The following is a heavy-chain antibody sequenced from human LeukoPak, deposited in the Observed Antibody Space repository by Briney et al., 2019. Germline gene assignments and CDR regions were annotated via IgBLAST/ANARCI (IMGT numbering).Heavy chain of an antibody. CDR2: IWYDGSNK. V-gene: IGHV3-33*06. Sequence: GGSLRLSCAASGFTFSSYGMHWVRQAPGKGLEWVAVIWYDGSNKYYADSVKGRFTISRDNSKNTLYLQMNSLRAEDTAVYYCAKDYGDYEPGEAFDIWGQGTMVTVSS. D-gene: IGHD4-17*01. CDR3: AKDYGDYEPGEAFDI. J-gene: IGHJ3*02. CDR1: GFTFSSYG.